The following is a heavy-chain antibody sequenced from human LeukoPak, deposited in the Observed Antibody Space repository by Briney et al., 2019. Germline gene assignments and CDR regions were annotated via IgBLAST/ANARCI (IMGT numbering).Heavy chain of an antibody. CDR2: INDSGST. D-gene: IGHD2-2*01. Sequence: SETLSLTCAVCSGSFSGYYWNWIRQSPEKGLEWIGEINDSGSTNYNPSLKSRVTISVDPSKNQFSLSMRSVSAADTAVYYCARGRVTSTSPLYWGQGARVTVFS. CDR3: ARGRVTSTSPLY. V-gene: IGHV4-34*01. J-gene: IGHJ4*02. CDR1: SGSFSGYY.